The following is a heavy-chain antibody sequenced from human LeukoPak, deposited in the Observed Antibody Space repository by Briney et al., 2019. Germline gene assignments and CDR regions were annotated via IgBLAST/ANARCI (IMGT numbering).Heavy chain of an antibody. CDR2: IIPIFGTA. CDR1: GGTFSSYA. J-gene: IGHJ4*02. V-gene: IGHV1-69*13. Sequence: GASVKVSCKASGGTFSSYAISWVRQAPGQGLEWMGGIIPIFGTANYAQKFQGRVTITADESTSTAYMELSSLRSEDTAVYYCARGRSSGWYLGFDYWGQGTLVTVSS. CDR3: ARGRSSGWYLGFDY. D-gene: IGHD6-19*01.